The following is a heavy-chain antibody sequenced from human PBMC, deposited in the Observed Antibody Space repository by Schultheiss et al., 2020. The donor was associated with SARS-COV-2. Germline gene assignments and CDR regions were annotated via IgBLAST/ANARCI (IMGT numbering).Heavy chain of an antibody. D-gene: IGHD4-23*01. CDR2: INHSGST. CDR1: GGSFSGYY. CDR3: ATRQGGTTVVTPVGFDY. V-gene: IGHV4-34*01. J-gene: IGHJ4*02. Sequence: GSLRLSCAVYGGSFSGYYWSWIRQPPGKGLEWIGEINHSGSTNYNPSLKSRVTISVDTSKNQFSLKLSSVTAADTAVYYCATRQGGTTVVTPVGFDYWGQGTLVTVSS.